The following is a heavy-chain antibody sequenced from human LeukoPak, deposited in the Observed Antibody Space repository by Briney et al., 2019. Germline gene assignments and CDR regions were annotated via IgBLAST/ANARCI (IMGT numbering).Heavy chain of an antibody. Sequence: GGSLRLSCAASGFTFDDYAMHWVRQAPGKGLEWVSGISWNSGSIGYADSVKGRFTISRDNAKDSLYLQMNSLRAEDTALYYCAKDRSSPPVYYYGMDVWGQGTTVTVSS. CDR1: GFTFDDYA. D-gene: IGHD6-13*01. J-gene: IGHJ6*02. CDR3: AKDRSSPPVYYYGMDV. V-gene: IGHV3-9*01. CDR2: ISWNSGSI.